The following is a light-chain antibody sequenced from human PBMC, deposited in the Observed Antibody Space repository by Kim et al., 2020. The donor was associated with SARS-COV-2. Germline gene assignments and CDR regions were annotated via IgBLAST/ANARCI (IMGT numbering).Light chain of an antibody. J-gene: IGKJ3*01. CDR1: QSVASN. V-gene: IGKV3-15*01. CDR3: QKYNTLPL. CDR2: AAS. Sequence: EIVMTQSPATLSVSPGDRATLSCRASQSVASNLAWYQHKPGQAPRLLIFAASTRATGVPARFSATGSGTEFTLTISSLQPEDFAINYCQKYNTLPLFGPGSKVDIK.